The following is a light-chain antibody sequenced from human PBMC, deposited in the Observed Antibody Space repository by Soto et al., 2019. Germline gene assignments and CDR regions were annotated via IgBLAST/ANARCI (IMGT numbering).Light chain of an antibody. J-gene: IGLJ1*01. CDR1: SSDVGGYNY. CDR3: CSHAGSYTYV. V-gene: IGLV2-11*01. CDR2: DVT. Sequence: QSALTQPRSVSGSPGQSLTISCTGTSSDVGGYNYVSWYQQYPGKVPKLMIYDVTKRPSGVPDRFSGSKSGNTASLTISGLQAEDEADYYCCSHAGSYTYVFGGGTKLTVL.